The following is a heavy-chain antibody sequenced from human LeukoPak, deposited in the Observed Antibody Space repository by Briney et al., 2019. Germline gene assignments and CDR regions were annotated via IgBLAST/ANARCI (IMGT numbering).Heavy chain of an antibody. Sequence: GGSLRLSCAASGFTVSSNYMSWVRQAPGKGLEWVSVIYSGGSTYYADSVKGRFTISRDNSKNTLYLQMNSLRAEDTAVYYCARGIATAANENRFDPWGQGTLVTVSS. D-gene: IGHD6-13*01. CDR2: IYSGGST. J-gene: IGHJ5*02. CDR3: ARGIATAANENRFDP. CDR1: GFTVSSNY. V-gene: IGHV3-53*01.